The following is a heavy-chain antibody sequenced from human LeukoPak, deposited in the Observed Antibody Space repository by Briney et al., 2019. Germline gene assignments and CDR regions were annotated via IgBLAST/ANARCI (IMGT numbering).Heavy chain of an antibody. J-gene: IGHJ4*02. D-gene: IGHD1-1*01. CDR2: IRSKANSYAT. V-gene: IGHV3-73*01. Sequence: GGSLRLSCAASGFTFSGSAMHWVRQASGKGLEWVGRIRSKANSYATAYAASVKGRFTISRDDSKNTAYLQMNSLKTEDTAVYYCTRRGSVVGTTYFDYWGQGTLVTVSS. CDR3: TRRGSVVGTTYFDY. CDR1: GFTFSGSA.